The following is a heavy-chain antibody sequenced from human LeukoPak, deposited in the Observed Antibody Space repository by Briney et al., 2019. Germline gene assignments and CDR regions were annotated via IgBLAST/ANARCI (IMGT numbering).Heavy chain of an antibody. V-gene: IGHV5-51*01. J-gene: IGHJ3*02. D-gene: IGHD1-1*01. CDR3: ASTTYRHAFDI. CDR2: IYPGDSDT. CDR1: GYSFTSYW. Sequence: GESLKISSKGSGYSFTSYWIGWVRQMPGKGLEWMGIIYPGDSDTRYSPSFQGQVTLSADKSISTAYLQWSSLKASDTAMCYCASTTYRHAFDIWGQGTMVTVSS.